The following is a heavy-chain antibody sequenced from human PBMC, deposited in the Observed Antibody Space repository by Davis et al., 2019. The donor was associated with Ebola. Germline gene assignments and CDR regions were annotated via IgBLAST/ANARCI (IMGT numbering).Heavy chain of an antibody. CDR1: GFTFSDYY. V-gene: IGHV3-11*01. D-gene: IGHD4-17*01. Sequence: GESLKISCAASGFTFSDYYMNWIRQAPGKGLEWVSYISSSGSTIYYADSVKGRFTISRDNAKNSLYLQMNSLRAEDTAVYYCTATVTSSDYWGQGTLVTVSS. CDR3: TATVTSSDY. J-gene: IGHJ4*02. CDR2: ISSSGSTI.